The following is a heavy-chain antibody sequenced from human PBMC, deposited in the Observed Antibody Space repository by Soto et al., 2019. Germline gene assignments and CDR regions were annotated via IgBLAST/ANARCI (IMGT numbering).Heavy chain of an antibody. CDR3: ARGPIGGSYEVVGVDY. Sequence: PSETLSLTCTVSGGSISSYYWSWIRQPPGKGLEWIGYIYYSGITNYNPSLKSRVTISVDTSKNQFSLKLSSVTAADTAVYYCARGPIGGSYEVVGVDYWGPGTMVTVSS. J-gene: IGHJ4*02. CDR1: GGSISSYY. D-gene: IGHD1-26*01. CDR2: IYYSGIT. V-gene: IGHV4-59*01.